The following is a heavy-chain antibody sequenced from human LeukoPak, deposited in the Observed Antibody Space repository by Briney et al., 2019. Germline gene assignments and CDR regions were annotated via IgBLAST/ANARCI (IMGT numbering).Heavy chain of an antibody. V-gene: IGHV1-46*01. CDR3: AMAITGDPYYYYYMDV. D-gene: IGHD7-27*01. Sequence: ASVEVSCKASGYTFTSYYMHWVRQAPGQGLEWMGIINPSGGSTSYAQKFQGRVTMTRDMSTSTVYMELSSLRSEDTAVYYCAMAITGDPYYYYYMDVWGKGTTVTVSS. CDR2: INPSGGST. J-gene: IGHJ6*03. CDR1: GYTFTSYY.